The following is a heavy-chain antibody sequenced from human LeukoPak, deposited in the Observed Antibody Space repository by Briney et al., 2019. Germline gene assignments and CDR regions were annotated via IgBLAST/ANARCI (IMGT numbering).Heavy chain of an antibody. V-gene: IGHV4-38-2*02. J-gene: IGHJ4*02. D-gene: IGHD4-11*01. CDR3: ARVAVTTVTKLDY. Sequence: SETLSLTCTVSGYFISSGYYWGWIRQPPGKGLEWIGNIYHSGSTDYNPSLKSRVTISVDTSKNHFSLKLSSVTAADTAVYYCARVAVTTVTKLDYWGQGTLVIVSS. CDR2: IYHSGST. CDR1: GYFISSGYY.